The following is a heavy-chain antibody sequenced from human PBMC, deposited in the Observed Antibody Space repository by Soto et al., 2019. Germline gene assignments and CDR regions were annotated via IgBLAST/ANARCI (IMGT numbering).Heavy chain of an antibody. CDR1: GFVFEVYW. Sequence: GGSLRLSCVASGFVFEVYWMHWVRQVPGKGLEWVSRISDDGARIDYADSVRGRFTISRDNAKNALYLQMNALRGEDTAVYFCTRGPRPSSIGMGAVWGRGFLVTVSS. V-gene: IGHV3-74*01. J-gene: IGHJ4*02. D-gene: IGHD2-2*01. CDR2: ISDDGARI. CDR3: TRGPRPSSIGMGAV.